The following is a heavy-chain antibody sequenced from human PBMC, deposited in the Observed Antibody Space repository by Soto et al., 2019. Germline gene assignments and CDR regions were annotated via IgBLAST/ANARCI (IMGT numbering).Heavy chain of an antibody. Sequence: GASVKVSLKASRYTFTRYAMHWVRQAPGQRLEWMGWINAGNGNTKYSQKFQGRVTITRDTSARTAYMELSSLRSEDTAVDYGARPWSPFDYWGQGTTVTVSS. J-gene: IGHJ4*03. CDR2: INAGNGNT. V-gene: IGHV1-3*01. CDR3: ARPWSPFDY. CDR1: RYTFTRYA.